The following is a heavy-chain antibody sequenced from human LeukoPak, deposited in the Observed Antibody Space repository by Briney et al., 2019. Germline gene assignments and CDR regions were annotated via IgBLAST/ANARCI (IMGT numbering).Heavy chain of an antibody. D-gene: IGHD1-1*01. Sequence: PGGSLRLSCAASGFTFSSYSMNWVRQAPGKGLEWVSSISSSSSYIYYADSVKGRFTISRDNAKNSLYLQMNSLRAEDTAVYYCARHGLGAHNPNWFDPWGQGTLVTVSS. CDR1: GFTFSSYS. CDR3: ARHGLGAHNPNWFDP. CDR2: ISSSSSYI. J-gene: IGHJ5*02. V-gene: IGHV3-21*01.